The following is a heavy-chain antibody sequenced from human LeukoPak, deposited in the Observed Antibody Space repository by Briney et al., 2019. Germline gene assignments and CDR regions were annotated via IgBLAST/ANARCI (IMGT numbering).Heavy chain of an antibody. J-gene: IGHJ4*02. V-gene: IGHV5-51*01. D-gene: IGHD5-24*01. CDR2: IYPGDSDT. Sequence: GESLKISCKGSGYNFNSYWIGWVRQMPGKGLEWMGIIYPGDSDTRYSPSFQGQVTISADKSIRTAYLQWNSLKDSDSAMYYCARREMATQPFDYWGQGTLVTVSS. CDR1: GYNFNSYW. CDR3: ARREMATQPFDY.